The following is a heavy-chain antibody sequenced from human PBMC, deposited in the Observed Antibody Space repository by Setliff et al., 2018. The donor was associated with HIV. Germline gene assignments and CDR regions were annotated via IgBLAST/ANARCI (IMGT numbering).Heavy chain of an antibody. V-gene: IGHV5-10-1*01. CDR3: ARRASKASLDY. CDR1: GYSFTSYW. Sequence: GESLKISCKGSGYSFTSYWISWVRQMPGKGLEWMGRIDPSDSYTNYSPSFQGHVTISADKSISTAYLQWNSLKASDTAIYYCARRASKASLDYWGQGTLVTVSS. CDR2: IDPSDSYT. J-gene: IGHJ4*02.